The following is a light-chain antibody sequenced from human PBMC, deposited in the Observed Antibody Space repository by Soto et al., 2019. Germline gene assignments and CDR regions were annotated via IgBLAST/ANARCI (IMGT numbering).Light chain of an antibody. Sequence: DIQMTQSPSTLSSFLGDRVTITCRASQSISTSLAWYQQKPGKAPKLLIYMASILESGVPTRFSGSGSATEVTLSINSLKNDDCATYYGQQYGSYSRTFGQGTKVDIK. CDR3: QQYGSYSRT. J-gene: IGKJ1*01. CDR2: MAS. CDR1: QSISTS. V-gene: IGKV1-5*03.